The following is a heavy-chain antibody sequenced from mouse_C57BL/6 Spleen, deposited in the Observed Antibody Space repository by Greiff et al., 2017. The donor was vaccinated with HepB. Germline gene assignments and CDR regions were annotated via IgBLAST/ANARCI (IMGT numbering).Heavy chain of an antibody. Sequence: VQLQESGAELVRPGTSVKVSCKASGYAFTNYLIEWVKQRPGQGLEWIGVINPGSGGTNYNEKFKGKATLTADKSSSTAYMQLSSLTSEDSAVYFCARRTTVVDFFDYWGQGTTLTVSS. V-gene: IGHV1-54*01. CDR3: ARRTTVVDFFDY. J-gene: IGHJ2*01. D-gene: IGHD1-1*01. CDR1: GYAFTNYL. CDR2: INPGSGGT.